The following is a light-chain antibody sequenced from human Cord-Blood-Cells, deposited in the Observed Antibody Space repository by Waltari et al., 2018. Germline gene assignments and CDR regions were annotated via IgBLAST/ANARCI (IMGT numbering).Light chain of an antibody. CDR2: EVS. CDR3: SSYAGSNNWV. CDR1: SSAAGGYNY. J-gene: IGLJ3*02. Sequence: QSALTQPPSASGSPGQSVTISCTGTSSAAGGYNYVSWYQQHPGKAPNLMIYEVSKRPSGVPDRFSGSKSGNTAFLTVSGLQAEDEADYYCSSYAGSNNWVFGGGTKLTVL. V-gene: IGLV2-8*01.